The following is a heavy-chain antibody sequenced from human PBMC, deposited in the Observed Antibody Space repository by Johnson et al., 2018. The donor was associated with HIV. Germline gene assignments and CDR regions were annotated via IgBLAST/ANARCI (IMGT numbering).Heavy chain of an antibody. CDR1: GFTFSTYD. V-gene: IGHV3-43D*04. CDR3: AGGRIGAFDI. Sequence: QLVESGGGVVQPGRSLRLSCAASGFTFSTYDMHWVRQAPGKGLEWVSLISWDGGSTYYADSVKGRFTISRDNSKNSLYLQMNSLRAEDTALYYCAGGRIGAFDIWGQGTMVTVSS. CDR2: ISWDGGST. J-gene: IGHJ3*02. D-gene: IGHD2-15*01.